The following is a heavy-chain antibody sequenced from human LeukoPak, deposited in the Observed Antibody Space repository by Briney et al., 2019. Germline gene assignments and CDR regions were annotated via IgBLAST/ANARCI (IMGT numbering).Heavy chain of an antibody. V-gene: IGHV4-39*01. CDR3: ARQLGYCSSTSCYADKVDY. J-gene: IGHJ4*02. Sequence: PSETLSLTCTVSGGSISSSSYYWGWIRQPPGEGLEWIGSIYYSGSTYHNPSLKSRVTISVDTSKNQFSLKLSSVTAADTAVYYCARQLGYCSSTSCYADKVDYWGQGTLVTVSS. CDR1: GGSISSSSYY. CDR2: IYYSGST. D-gene: IGHD2-2*01.